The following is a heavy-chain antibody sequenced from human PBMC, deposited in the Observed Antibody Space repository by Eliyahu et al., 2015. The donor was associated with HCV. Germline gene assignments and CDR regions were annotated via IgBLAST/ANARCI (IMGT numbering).Heavy chain of an antibody. Sequence: QVQLVQSGAETRRPGASVKVSCKASGYPFSIFGVTWVRQAPGQGLEWMGWISNNNDNTKYGHKFQGRVTMTTDTSSSTAYMELRSLTSDDTAVYYCARAGAAVTSHFNFWGQGTAVTVSS. D-gene: IGHD4-17*01. V-gene: IGHV1-18*01. J-gene: IGHJ4*02. CDR2: ISNNNDNT. CDR1: GYPFSIFG. CDR3: ARAGAAVTSHFNF.